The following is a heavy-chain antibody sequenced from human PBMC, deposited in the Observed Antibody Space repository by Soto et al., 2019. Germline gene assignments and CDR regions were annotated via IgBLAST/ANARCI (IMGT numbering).Heavy chain of an antibody. CDR3: ARGATIFGVAAYSYYEMEV. CDR2: IVPAFRTP. CDR1: GGTFSNYA. Sequence: QVQLVQSGAEVTKPGSSVKVSCRASGGTFSNYAISWVRQAPGQGLEWMGGIVPAFRTPNYAQNLQGRITSTADDSTTTVYMELSSLRSEDTAVYYCARGATIFGVAAYSYYEMEVWGQGTTVTVSS. V-gene: IGHV1-69*01. D-gene: IGHD3-3*01. J-gene: IGHJ6*01.